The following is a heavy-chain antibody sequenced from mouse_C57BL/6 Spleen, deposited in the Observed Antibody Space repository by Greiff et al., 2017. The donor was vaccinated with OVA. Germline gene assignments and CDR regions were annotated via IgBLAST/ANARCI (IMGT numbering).Heavy chain of an antibody. CDR2: INYDGSST. J-gene: IGHJ3*01. V-gene: IGHV5-16*01. Sequence: EVKLVESEGGLVQPGSSMKLSCTASGFTFSDYYMAWVRQVPEKGLEWVANINYDGSSTYYLDSLKSRFIISRDNAKNILYLQMSSLKSEDTATYYCARIDYDRAWFAYWGQGTLVTVSA. CDR1: GFTFSDYY. D-gene: IGHD2-4*01. CDR3: ARIDYDRAWFAY.